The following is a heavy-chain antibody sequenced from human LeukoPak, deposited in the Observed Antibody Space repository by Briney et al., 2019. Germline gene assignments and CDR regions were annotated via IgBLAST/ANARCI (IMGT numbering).Heavy chain of an antibody. Sequence: ASVKVSCKASGYTFTSYGISWVRQAPGQGLEWMGWISAYNGNTNYAQKLQGRVTMTTDTSTSTAYMELRSLRSDDTAMYYCARVEGRQWLVQGAQYFQHWGQGTLATVSS. CDR1: GYTFTSYG. CDR2: ISAYNGNT. CDR3: ARVEGRQWLVQGAQYFQH. D-gene: IGHD6-19*01. J-gene: IGHJ1*01. V-gene: IGHV1-18*01.